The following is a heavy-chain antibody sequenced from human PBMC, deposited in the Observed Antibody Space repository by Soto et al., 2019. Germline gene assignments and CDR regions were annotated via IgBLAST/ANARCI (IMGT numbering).Heavy chain of an antibody. CDR3: ARAYCSSTSCPDAFDI. CDR2: ISAYNGNT. CDR1: GYTFTSYG. Sequence: QVQLVQSGAEVKKPGASVKVSCKASGYTFTSYGISWVRQAPGQGLEWMGWISAYNGNTNYAQKLQGRVTMTTDTXTXXAYMELRSLRSDDTAVYYCARAYCSSTSCPDAFDIWGQGTMVTVSS. J-gene: IGHJ3*02. V-gene: IGHV1-18*01. D-gene: IGHD2-2*01.